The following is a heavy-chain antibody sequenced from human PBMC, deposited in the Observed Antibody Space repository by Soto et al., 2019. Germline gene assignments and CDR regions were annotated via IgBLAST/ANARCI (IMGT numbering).Heavy chain of an antibody. D-gene: IGHD3-3*01. V-gene: IGHV1-18*01. J-gene: IGHJ4*02. CDR3: ARNYYDFWSGYLDY. CDR2: ISAYNGNT. Sequence: GASVKVSCEASGYTFTSYGISWVRQAPGQGLEWMGWISAYNGNTNYAQKLQGRVTMTTDTSTSTAYMELRSLRSDDTAVYYCARNYYDFWSGYLDYWGQGTLVTVSS. CDR1: GYTFTSYG.